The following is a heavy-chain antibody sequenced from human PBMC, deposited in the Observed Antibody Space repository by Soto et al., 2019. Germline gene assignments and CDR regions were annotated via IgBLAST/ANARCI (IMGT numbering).Heavy chain of an antibody. D-gene: IGHD3-3*01. CDR1: GFTFSSYW. J-gene: IGHJ6*02. CDR2: INSDGSST. V-gene: IGHV3-74*01. Sequence: GGSLRLSCAASGFTFSSYWMHWDRQAPGEGLVWVSRINSDGSSTSYADSVKGRFTISRDNAKNTLYLQMNSLRAEDTAVYYCARWPRDYDFWSGYYTRDGMDVWGQGTTVTVSS. CDR3: ARWPRDYDFWSGYYTRDGMDV.